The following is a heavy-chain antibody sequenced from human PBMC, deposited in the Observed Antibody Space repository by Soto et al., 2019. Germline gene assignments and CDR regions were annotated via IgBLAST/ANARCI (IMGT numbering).Heavy chain of an antibody. Sequence: SLTGTVSGGSISSYYWSWIRQPPGKGLEWIGYIYYSGSTNYNPSLKSRVTISVDTSKNQFSLKPSSVTAADTAVYYCARSHRGIAFFGVFFVFDCGGKGTMVTVS. CDR3: ARSHRGIAFFGVFFVFDC. CDR2: IYYSGST. CDR1: GGSISSYY. V-gene: IGHV4-59*08. J-gene: IGHJ3*01. D-gene: IGHD3-3*01.